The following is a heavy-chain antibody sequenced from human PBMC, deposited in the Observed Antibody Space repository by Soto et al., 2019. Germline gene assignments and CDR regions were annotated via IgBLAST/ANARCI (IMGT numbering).Heavy chain of an antibody. CDR1: GGTFSSYA. J-gene: IGHJ4*02. D-gene: IGHD5-18*01. CDR2: IIPIFGTA. V-gene: IGHV1-69*13. CDR3: ARALQLTEDFDY. Sequence: ASVKVSCKASGGTFSSYAISWVRQAPGQGLEWMGGIIPIFGTANYAQKFQGRVTITADESTSTAYMELSSLRSEDTAVYYCARALQLTEDFDYWGQGTLVPVAS.